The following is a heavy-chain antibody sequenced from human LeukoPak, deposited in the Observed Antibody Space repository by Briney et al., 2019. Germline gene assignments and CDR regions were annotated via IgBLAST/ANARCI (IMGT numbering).Heavy chain of an antibody. CDR2: ISSASGSI. D-gene: IGHD3-22*01. Sequence: PGGSLRLSCAASGFTFSSYSMNWVRQAPGKGLEWVSYISSASGSIYYADSVKGRFTISRDNAKNSLFLQMNSLRAEDTAVYYCARSGTTYYYDSGSRIWGQGTMVTVSS. J-gene: IGHJ3*02. CDR1: GFTFSSYS. V-gene: IGHV3-48*04. CDR3: ARSGTTYYYDSGSRI.